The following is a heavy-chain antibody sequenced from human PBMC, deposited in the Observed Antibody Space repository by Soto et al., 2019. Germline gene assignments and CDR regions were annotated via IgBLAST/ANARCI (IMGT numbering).Heavy chain of an antibody. V-gene: IGHV4-39*07. CDR3: ARDKITGLFDY. CDR2: INHSGST. CDR1: GDSITSSKHY. D-gene: IGHD2-8*02. Sequence: SETLSLTCTVSGDSITSSKHYWSWIRQPPGTGLEWIGEINHSGSTNYNPSLKSRVTISVDTSKNQFSLKLTSVTAADTAVYYCARDKITGLFDYWGQGTLVTVSS. J-gene: IGHJ4*02.